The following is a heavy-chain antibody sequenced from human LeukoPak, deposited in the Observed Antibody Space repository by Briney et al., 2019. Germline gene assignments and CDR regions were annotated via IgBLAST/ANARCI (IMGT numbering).Heavy chain of an antibody. CDR2: ISSSGSTI. J-gene: IGHJ5*02. Sequence: GGSLRLSCAASGFTFSSYEMNWVRQAPGKGLEWVSYISSSGSTIYYADSVKGRFTISRDNAKNSPYLQMNSLRAEDTAVYYCASIVVVPAAISWGQGTLVTVSS. V-gene: IGHV3-48*03. D-gene: IGHD2-2*02. CDR3: ASIVVVPAAIS. CDR1: GFTFSSYE.